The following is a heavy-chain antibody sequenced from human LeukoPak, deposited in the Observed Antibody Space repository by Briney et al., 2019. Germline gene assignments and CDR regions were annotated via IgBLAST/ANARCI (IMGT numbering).Heavy chain of an antibody. D-gene: IGHD3-10*01. J-gene: IGHJ4*02. CDR3: ARDLGSVRGVLQSPSDY. CDR1: GFTFGSYS. CDR2: ISSSSSYI. Sequence: GGSLRLSCAASGFTFGSYSMNWVRQAPGKGLEWVSSISSSSSYIYYADSVKGRFTISRDNAKNSLYLQMNSLRAEDTAVYYCARDLGSVRGVLQSPSDYWGQGTLVTVSS. V-gene: IGHV3-21*01.